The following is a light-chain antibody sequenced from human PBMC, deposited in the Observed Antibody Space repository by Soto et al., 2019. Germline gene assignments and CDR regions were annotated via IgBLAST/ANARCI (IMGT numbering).Light chain of an antibody. CDR2: SNN. J-gene: IGLJ1*01. CDR3: AAWDDNLSGLYV. CDR1: SSNSGRNY. Sequence: QSVLTQSPSASGTPGQRVTISCSGSSSNSGRNYVSWYQQLPGTAPKLLIFSNNQRPSGVPDRFSGSKSGTTASLAISGLQSEDEGDYYCAAWDDNLSGLYVFGTGTQVTVL. V-gene: IGLV1-47*02.